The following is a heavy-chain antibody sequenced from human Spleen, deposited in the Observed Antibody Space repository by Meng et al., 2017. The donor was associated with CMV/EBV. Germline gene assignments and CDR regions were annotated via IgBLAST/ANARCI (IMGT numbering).Heavy chain of an antibody. CDR3: ARGRTMVRGVIIRDAFDI. CDR2: LNPNSGNT. D-gene: IGHD3-10*01. CDR1: FTNFD. J-gene: IGHJ3*02. Sequence: FTNFDINWVRQATGQGLQWMGWLNPNSGNTGYAPGLQGRVTITRNTSISTAFLEMSSLRSEDSAVYYCARGRTMVRGVIIRDAFDIWGQGTLVTVSS. V-gene: IGHV1-8*03.